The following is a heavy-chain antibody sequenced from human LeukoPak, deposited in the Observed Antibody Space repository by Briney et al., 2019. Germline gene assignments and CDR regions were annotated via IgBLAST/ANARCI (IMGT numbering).Heavy chain of an antibody. D-gene: IGHD1-26*01. CDR1: GDSISSSSYY. Sequence: SGTLSLTCTVSGDSISSSSYYWGWIRQPPGKGLERIGSINYGGSTYYSPSLKSRVTMSVDTSKNQFSLKLSSVTAADTAVYYFARHNRGIKWDSPRSFDYGGQGTLVTVSS. J-gene: IGHJ4*02. CDR2: INYGGST. CDR3: ARHNRGIKWDSPRSFDY. V-gene: IGHV4-39*01.